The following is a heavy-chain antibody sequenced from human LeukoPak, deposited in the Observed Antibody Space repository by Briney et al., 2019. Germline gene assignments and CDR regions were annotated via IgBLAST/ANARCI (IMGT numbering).Heavy chain of an antibody. CDR2: INHSGST. V-gene: IGHV4-34*01. CDR3: ARGGYYGSGSTDY. J-gene: IGHJ4*02. CDR1: GGSFSGYY. Sequence: KPSETLSLTCAVYGGSFSGYYWSWIRQPPGKGLEWIGEINHSGSTNYNPSLKSRVTISVDTSKNQFSLKLSSVTAADTAVYYCARGGYYGSGSTDYWGQGTLVTVSS. D-gene: IGHD3-10*01.